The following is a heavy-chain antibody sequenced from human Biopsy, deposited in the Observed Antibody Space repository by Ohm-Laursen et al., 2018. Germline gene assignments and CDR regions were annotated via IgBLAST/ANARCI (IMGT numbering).Heavy chain of an antibody. D-gene: IGHD3-22*01. V-gene: IGHV4-59*08. CDR2: IYFTGRT. CDR3: AAYYYDSSGYFYAFHY. J-gene: IGHJ4*02. CDR1: GGPIDSYY. Sequence: SDTLSLTCTVSGGPIDSYYWSWIRQPPGKALEWIGYIYFTGRTSYNPSLKSRVIISADTSKNQFSLKLSFVTAADTAMYYCAAYYYDSSGYFYAFHYWGQGTLVTVSS.